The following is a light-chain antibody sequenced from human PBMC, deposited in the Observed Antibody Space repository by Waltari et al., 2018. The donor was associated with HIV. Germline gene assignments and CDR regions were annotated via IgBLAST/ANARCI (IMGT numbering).Light chain of an antibody. V-gene: IGLV2-14*01. CDR3: SSYTSSRVL. J-gene: IGLJ2*01. Sequence: QSALTQPASVSGSPGQSITISCTGTSSDVGGYNYVSWYQPHPGKAPKLMIYEVRNRPSGVSNRFSGSKSGNTASLTISGLQAEDEADYYCSSYTSSRVLFGGGTKLTVL. CDR2: EVR. CDR1: SSDVGGYNY.